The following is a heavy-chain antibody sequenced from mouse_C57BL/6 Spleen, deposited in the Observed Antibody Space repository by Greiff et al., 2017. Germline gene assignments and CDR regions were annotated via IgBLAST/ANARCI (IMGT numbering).Heavy chain of an antibody. J-gene: IGHJ4*01. CDR1: GFTFSSYA. CDR3: ARRKDYYAMDY. Sequence: EVKLMESGGGLVKPGGSLTLSCAASGFTFSSYAMSWVRQTPEKRLEWVATISDGGSYTYYPDNVKGRFTISRDNAKNNLYLQMSHLKSEDTAMXYCARRKDYYAMDYWGQGTSVTVSS. V-gene: IGHV5-4*03. CDR2: ISDGGSYT.